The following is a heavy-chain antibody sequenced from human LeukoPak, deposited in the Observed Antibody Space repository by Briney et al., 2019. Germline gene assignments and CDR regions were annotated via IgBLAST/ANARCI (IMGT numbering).Heavy chain of an antibody. CDR1: GFTFSDTW. D-gene: IGHD1-26*01. J-gene: IGHJ4*02. Sequence: GGSLRLSCAASGFTFSDTWMSWVRQAPGKGPEWIGRIKSKTDGGTTDFAAPVKGRFTISRDDSKNTLYLQMNSLKTEDTAVYYCATDLRWELRGDYWGQGTLVTVSS. CDR2: IKSKTDGGTT. V-gene: IGHV3-15*01. CDR3: ATDLRWELRGDY.